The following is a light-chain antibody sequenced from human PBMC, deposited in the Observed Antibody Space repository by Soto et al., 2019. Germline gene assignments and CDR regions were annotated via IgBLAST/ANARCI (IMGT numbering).Light chain of an antibody. CDR3: CSYAGSSTYVV. J-gene: IGLJ2*01. V-gene: IGLV2-23*01. CDR2: EGS. CDR1: SSDVGSYNL. Sequence: QSALTQPASVSGSPGPSITISCTGTSSDVGSYNLVSWYQLHPGKAPKLMIYEGSKRPSGVSNRFSGSKSGNTASLTISGLQAEDEADYYCCSYAGSSTYVVFGGGTKLTVL.